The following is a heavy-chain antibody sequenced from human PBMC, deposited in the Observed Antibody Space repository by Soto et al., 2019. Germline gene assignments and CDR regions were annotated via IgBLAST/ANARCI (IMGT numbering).Heavy chain of an antibody. D-gene: IGHD2-15*01. V-gene: IGHV3-21*01. CDR2: ISSSSTYI. CDR1: GFTFSSYS. CDR3: ARTIYCSGSTCYNNWFDP. Sequence: GGSLRLCCAASGFTFSSYSMNWVRQAPGKGLEWVSSISSSSTYIYYADSVKGRFSISRDNAKNSLYLQMNSLRAEDTALYYCARTIYCSGSTCYNNWFDPWGQGTLVTVSS. J-gene: IGHJ5*02.